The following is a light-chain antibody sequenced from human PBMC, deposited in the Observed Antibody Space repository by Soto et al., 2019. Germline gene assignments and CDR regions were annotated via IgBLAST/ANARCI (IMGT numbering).Light chain of an antibody. CDR2: EVR. V-gene: IGLV2-14*01. CDR1: TSDIGGYNY. CDR3: SSYASSGTLV. Sequence: QYVLTQPASVSGSPGQSITISCTGTTSDIGGYNYVSWHQQHPGKAPKLMIHEVRYRPSGVSNSFSGSKSGNTASLTISGLQAEDEADYYCSSYASSGTLVFGGGTKVTVL. J-gene: IGLJ3*02.